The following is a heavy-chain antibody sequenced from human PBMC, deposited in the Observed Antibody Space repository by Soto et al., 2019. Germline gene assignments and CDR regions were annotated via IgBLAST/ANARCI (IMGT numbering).Heavy chain of an antibody. CDR1: GGSVSDKTYY. Sequence: PSETLCLTCSVSGGSVSDKTYYWSWIRQRPGKRLEWIGYVYYSGTTNYNPSLKSRVTISVDLSKNRFSLSLSSVTTADTALYYCARTTAVPNTLRSRYFFDYWGQGTLVTVSS. CDR2: VYYSGTT. CDR3: ARTTAVPNTLRSRYFFDY. J-gene: IGHJ4*01. D-gene: IGHD4-17*01. V-gene: IGHV4-61*01.